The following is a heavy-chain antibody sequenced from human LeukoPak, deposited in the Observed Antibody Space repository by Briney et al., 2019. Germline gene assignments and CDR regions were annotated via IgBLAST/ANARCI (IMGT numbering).Heavy chain of an antibody. Sequence: PGGSLRLSCAASGFTFSSYAMSWVRQAPGKGLEWVSAISGSGGGTYYADSVKGRSTISRDNSKNTLYLQMNSLRAEDTAVYCCAKGPVDTAMDYYYYGMDVWGQGTTVTVSS. J-gene: IGHJ6*02. CDR3: AKGPVDTAMDYYYYGMDV. CDR2: ISGSGGGT. D-gene: IGHD5-18*01. V-gene: IGHV3-23*01. CDR1: GFTFSSYA.